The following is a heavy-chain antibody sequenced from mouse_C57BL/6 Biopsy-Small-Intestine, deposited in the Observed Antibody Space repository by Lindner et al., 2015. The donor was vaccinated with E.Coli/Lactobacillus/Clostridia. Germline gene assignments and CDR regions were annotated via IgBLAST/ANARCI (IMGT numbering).Heavy chain of an antibody. Sequence: VQLQESGGGSVQPKGSLKLSCAASGFSFNTYAMNWVRQAPGKGLEWVARIRSKSNNYATYYADSVKDRFTISRDDSESMLYLQMNNLKTEDTAMYYCVRHRSTTVVDYAMDYWGQGTSVTVSS. CDR3: VRHRSTTVVDYAMDY. J-gene: IGHJ4*01. CDR1: GFSFNTYA. CDR2: IRSKSNNYAT. V-gene: IGHV10-1*01. D-gene: IGHD1-1*01.